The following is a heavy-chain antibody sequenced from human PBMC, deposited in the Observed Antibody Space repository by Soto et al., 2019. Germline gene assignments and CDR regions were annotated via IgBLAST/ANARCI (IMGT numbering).Heavy chain of an antibody. J-gene: IGHJ4*02. D-gene: IGHD3-10*01. V-gene: IGHV3-23*01. CDR1: GFTFSTYT. Sequence: GSLRLSCAASGFTFSTYTMSWVRQAPGEGLEWVSGIIQSGETFYADSVKGRFTISRDNSNNTLYLQMNSLRAEDTAVYYCARDTRNVLLWFGELFPDYWGQGTLVTVSS. CDR3: ARDTRNVLLWFGELFPDY. CDR2: IIQSGET.